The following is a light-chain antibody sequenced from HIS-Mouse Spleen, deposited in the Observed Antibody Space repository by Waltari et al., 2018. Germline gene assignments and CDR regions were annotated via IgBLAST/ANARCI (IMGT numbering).Light chain of an antibody. J-gene: IGLJ2*01. CDR3: QVWDSSSDHVV. Sequence: SYVLTQPPSVSVAPGKTARITCGGNNIGSKSVHWYQQKPGQAPVLVVDDDSERPSGSPERFSGSNSGNTATLTISRVEAGDEADYYCQVWDSSSDHVVFGGGTKLTVL. CDR2: DDS. CDR1: NIGSKS. V-gene: IGLV3-21*03.